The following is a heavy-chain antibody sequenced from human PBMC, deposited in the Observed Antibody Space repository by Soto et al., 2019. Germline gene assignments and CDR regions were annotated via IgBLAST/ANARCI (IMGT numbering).Heavy chain of an antibody. D-gene: IGHD3-10*01. CDR1: GFSLSTSGVD. CDR2: IYWDDDK. J-gene: IGHJ4*02. Sequence: SGPTLVNPTQTLTLTCTFSGFSLSTSGVDVGWIRQPPGKALEWLALIYWDDDKRYSPSLKSRLTITKDTSKNQVVLTMTNMDPVDTATYYCAHRRLKLGFGEPLPPDYWGQGTLVTVSS. CDR3: AHRRLKLGFGEPLPPDY. V-gene: IGHV2-5*02.